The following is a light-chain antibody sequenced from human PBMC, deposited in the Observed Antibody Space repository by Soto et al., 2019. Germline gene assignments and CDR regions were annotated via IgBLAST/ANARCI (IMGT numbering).Light chain of an antibody. V-gene: IGKV3-20*01. CDR2: DVS. CDR3: QQGHSFPLT. Sequence: EIVLTQSPGTLSLSPGERATLSCRASQSVSSAYLAWYQQKPGQAPRLLIYDVSSRATGIPDRFSGSGSGTDFTLTVSRLEPEDFATYYCQQGHSFPLTFGGGTKVDIK. CDR1: QSVSSAY. J-gene: IGKJ4*01.